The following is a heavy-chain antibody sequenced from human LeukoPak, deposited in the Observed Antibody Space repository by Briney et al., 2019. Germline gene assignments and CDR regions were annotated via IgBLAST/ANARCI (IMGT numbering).Heavy chain of an antibody. Sequence: PGGSLRLSCAASGFSFTTYSMNWVRQAPGKGLEWVSYTSSSSDIIYYADSVEGRFTISRDNAKNSLYLQMNSLRAEDTAVYYCARESPYNNYYALDVWGQGTMVTVSS. CDR2: TSSSSDII. V-gene: IGHV3-48*01. D-gene: IGHD5-24*01. CDR3: ARESPYNNYYALDV. J-gene: IGHJ3*01. CDR1: GFSFTTYS.